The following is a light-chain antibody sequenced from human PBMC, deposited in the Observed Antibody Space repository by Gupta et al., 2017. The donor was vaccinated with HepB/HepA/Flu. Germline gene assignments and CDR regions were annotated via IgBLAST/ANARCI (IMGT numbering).Light chain of an antibody. V-gene: IGKV2-28*01. CDR3: MQALQTVT. CDR1: QSLLHSDGYNY. Sequence: DIVMTQSLLSLPVTPGEPASISCRSSQSLLHSDGYNYLDWYLQKPGQSPQLLIYLGSNRASGGPDRFSGSGSGTDFTLKISRVEAEDVGVYYCMQALQTVTFGGGTKVEIK. CDR2: LGS. J-gene: IGKJ4*01.